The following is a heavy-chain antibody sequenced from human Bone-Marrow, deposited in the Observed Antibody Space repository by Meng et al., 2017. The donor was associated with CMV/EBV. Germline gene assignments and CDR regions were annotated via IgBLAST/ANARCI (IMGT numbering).Heavy chain of an antibody. CDR1: GGSFSGYY. CDR2: INHRGST. J-gene: IGHJ5*02. D-gene: IGHD3-9*01. Sequence: SEPLSLTCAVFGGSFSGYYWRWIRQPPGKGLEWIGEINHRGSTNYNPSLKSRVTISVDTSKKQFSLKLSSVTAADTAVYYCASSGFLYDILTGYYNVFPWGQGTLVTVSS. CDR3: ASSGFLYDILTGYYNVFP. V-gene: IGHV4-34*01.